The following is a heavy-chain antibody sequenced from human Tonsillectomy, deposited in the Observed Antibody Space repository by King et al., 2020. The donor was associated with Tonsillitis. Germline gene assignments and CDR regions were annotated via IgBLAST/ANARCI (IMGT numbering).Heavy chain of an antibody. J-gene: IGHJ2*01. CDR1: GGSFSGYY. CDR2: INHSGST. Sequence: VQLQQWGAGLLKPSETLSLTCAVYGGSFSGYYWTWIRQPPGKGLEWIGEINHSGSTNYNPSLKSRVTISVDTPKNQFSLKVGSVTAADTAVYYCAGGLMDIVVVPAAISAWYFDLWGRGTLVTVSS. V-gene: IGHV4-34*01. CDR3: AGGLMDIVVVPAAISAWYFDL. D-gene: IGHD2-2*02.